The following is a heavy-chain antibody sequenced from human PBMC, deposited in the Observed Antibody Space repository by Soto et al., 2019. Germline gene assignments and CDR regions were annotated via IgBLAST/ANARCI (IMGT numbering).Heavy chain of an antibody. CDR3: ARKWSLFSGWSF. V-gene: IGHV4-34*01. CDR1: GGSFSGYY. Sequence: SETLSLTCAVYGGSFSGYYWSWIRQPPGKGLEWIGEINHSGSTNYNPSLKSRVTISVDTSKNQFSLKLSSVTAADTAVYYCARKWSLFSGWSFWGQGTLVTVSS. J-gene: IGHJ4*02. CDR2: INHSGST. D-gene: IGHD6-19*01.